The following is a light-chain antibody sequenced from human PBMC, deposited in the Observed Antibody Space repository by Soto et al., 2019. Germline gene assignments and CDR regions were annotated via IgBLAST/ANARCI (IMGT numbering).Light chain of an antibody. CDR1: QSISSN. J-gene: IGKJ2*01. V-gene: IGKV3-15*01. CDR2: GAT. CDR3: QQYNNWYT. Sequence: EIVMTQSPATLSVSPGERAILCCRASQSISSNLAWYQQKPGQAPRLLIYGATTRATGIPARFSGSGSGTEFTLTISSLQSEDFALYYCQQYNNWYTFGQGTKLEIK.